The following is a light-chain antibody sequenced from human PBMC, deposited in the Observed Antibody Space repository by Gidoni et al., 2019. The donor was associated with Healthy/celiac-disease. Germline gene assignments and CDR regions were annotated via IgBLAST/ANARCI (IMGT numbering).Light chain of an antibody. J-gene: IGLJ2*01. V-gene: IGLV2-14*01. CDR3: SSYTSSSSVV. CDR2: DVS. Sequence: QSALTQPASVSGSPGQSITISCTGTSSDVGGYNYVSLYQPQPGKAPKLMIYDVSNRPSGVSNRFSGSKSGNTASLTISGLQAEDEADYYCSSYTSSSSVVFGGGTKLTVL. CDR1: SSDVGGYNY.